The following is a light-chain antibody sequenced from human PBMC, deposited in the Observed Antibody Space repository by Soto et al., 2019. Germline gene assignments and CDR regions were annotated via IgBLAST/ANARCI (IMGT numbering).Light chain of an antibody. CDR2: EVS. J-gene: IGLJ2*01. CDR1: SSDIGGYNY. V-gene: IGLV2-8*01. Sequence: QSALTQPPSASGTPGQSVTISCTGTSSDIGGYNYVSWYQQHPGKAPKLIIYEVSKRLSGVPDRFSGSKSGNTASLTVSGLQADDEAVYHCSSYAGSNNISLFGGGTQLTVL. CDR3: SSYAGSNNISL.